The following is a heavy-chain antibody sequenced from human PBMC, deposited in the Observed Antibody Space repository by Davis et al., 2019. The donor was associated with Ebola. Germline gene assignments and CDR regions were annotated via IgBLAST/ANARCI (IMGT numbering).Heavy chain of an antibody. Sequence: MPSEPLSPPCAVYGGSFRGYYWSWIRQPPGKGLEWIGEINHSGSTNYNPPLKSRVTISVDTSKNQFSLKLSSVTAADTAVYYCARSQKSEYCSSTSCSLYYYGMDVWGQGTTVTVSS. CDR1: GGSFRGYY. V-gene: IGHV4-34*01. CDR3: ARSQKSEYCSSTSCSLYYYGMDV. J-gene: IGHJ6*02. D-gene: IGHD2-2*01. CDR2: INHSGST.